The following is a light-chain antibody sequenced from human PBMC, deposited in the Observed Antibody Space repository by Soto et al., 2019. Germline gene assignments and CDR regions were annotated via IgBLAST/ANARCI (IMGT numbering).Light chain of an antibody. CDR2: DAS. CDR3: QQYNNWPRT. Sequence: ETVMTQSPATLSVSPGERATLSCRASQGIATNLAWYQQRPGQAPRLLIFDASTRATAFPARFSGSGSGTEFSLTIDSLQSEDFAVYYCQQYNNWPRTFGQGTKVDIK. J-gene: IGKJ1*01. CDR1: QGIATN. V-gene: IGKV3-15*01.